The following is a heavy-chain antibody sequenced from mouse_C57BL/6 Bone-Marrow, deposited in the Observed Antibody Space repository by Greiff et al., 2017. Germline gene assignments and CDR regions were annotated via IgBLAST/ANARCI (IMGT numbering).Heavy chain of an antibody. J-gene: IGHJ3*01. CDR3: SSEGGYYGSSWPY. Sequence: QVQLQQSGAELMKPGASVKLSCKATGYTFTGYWIEWVKQRPGHGLEWIGEILPGSGSTNYNEKFQGKATFTADTSSNTAYMQISSLTTEDSAIYYCSSEGGYYGSSWPYWGQGTLVTVSA. CDR2: ILPGSGST. D-gene: IGHD1-1*01. CDR1: GYTFTGYW. V-gene: IGHV1-9*01.